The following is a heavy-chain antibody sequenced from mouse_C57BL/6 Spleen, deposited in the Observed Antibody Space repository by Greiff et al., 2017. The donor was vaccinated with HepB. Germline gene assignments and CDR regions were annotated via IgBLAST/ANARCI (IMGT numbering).Heavy chain of an antibody. V-gene: IGHV1-9*01. Sequence: VQLQESGAELMKPGASVKLSCKATGYTFTGYWIEWVRQMPGHGLEWIGEILTGSGSTNYTENVKGKATFSADTSSNTSYMQLSSLTTEDSAIYDCARSGGQGDLDDWGQGTTPTVSS. CDR1: GYTFTGYW. CDR3: ARSGGQGDLDD. CDR2: ILTGSGST. J-gene: IGHJ2*01. D-gene: IGHD3-3*01.